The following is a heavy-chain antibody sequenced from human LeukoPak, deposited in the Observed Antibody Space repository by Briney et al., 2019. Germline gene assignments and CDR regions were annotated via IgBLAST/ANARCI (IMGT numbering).Heavy chain of an antibody. D-gene: IGHD1-26*01. CDR1: GFTLSSYW. J-gene: IGHJ4*02. CDR2: ISGSGGST. Sequence: GGSLRLSCVASGFTLSSYWMSWVRQAPGKGLEWVSAISGSGGSTYYADSVKGRFTISRDNSKNTLYLQMNSLRAEDTAVYYCARALVGATEYYFDYWGQGTLVTVSS. CDR3: ARALVGATEYYFDY. V-gene: IGHV3-23*01.